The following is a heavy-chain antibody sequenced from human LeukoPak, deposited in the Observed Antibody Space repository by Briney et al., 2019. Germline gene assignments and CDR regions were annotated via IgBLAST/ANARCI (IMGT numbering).Heavy chain of an antibody. V-gene: IGHV4-61*02. CDR3: ARDARVGATPTFDY. J-gene: IGHJ4*02. D-gene: IGHD1-26*01. Sequence: SETLPLTCTVSGGSISSGSYYWSWIRQPAGKGLEWIGRIYTSGSTNYNPSLKSRVTISVDTSKNQFSLKLSSVTAADTAVYYCARDARVGATPTFDYWGQGTLVTVSS. CDR1: GGSISSGSYY. CDR2: IYTSGST.